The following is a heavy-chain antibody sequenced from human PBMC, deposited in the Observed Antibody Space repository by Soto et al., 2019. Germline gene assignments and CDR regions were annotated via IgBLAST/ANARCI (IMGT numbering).Heavy chain of an antibody. CDR1: GDTFSTYT. CDR3: ATSLHIAAMV. Sequence: ASVKVSCKASGDTFSTYTITWMRQAPGQGLEWMGWISTYNGETIYAQKFQGRVTMTEDTSTDTAYMELSSLRSEDTAVYYCATSLHIAAMVWGQGTLVTVSS. CDR2: ISTYNGET. D-gene: IGHD6-13*01. V-gene: IGHV1-18*01. J-gene: IGHJ4*02.